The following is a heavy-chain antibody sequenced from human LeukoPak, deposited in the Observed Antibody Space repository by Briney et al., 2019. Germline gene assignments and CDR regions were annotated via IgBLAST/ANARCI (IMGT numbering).Heavy chain of an antibody. CDR3: ARSAYYDLYSMDV. CDR2: ISGSGGST. Sequence: PGGSLRLSCAASGFTFSSYAMSWVRQAPGKGLEWVSAISGSGGSTYYADSVKGRFTISRDNSKNTLYLQMNSLRGEDTAVYYCARSAYYDLYSMDVWGKGTTVTVSS. V-gene: IGHV3-23*01. CDR1: GFTFSSYA. J-gene: IGHJ6*03.